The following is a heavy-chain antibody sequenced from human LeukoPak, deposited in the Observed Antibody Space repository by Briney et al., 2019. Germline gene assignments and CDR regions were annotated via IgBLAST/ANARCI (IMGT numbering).Heavy chain of an antibody. Sequence: ASVKVSCKVSGYTLTELSMHWVRQAPGKGLEWMGVFDPEDSETIYAQKFQGRVTMTEDTSTDTAYMELSSLRSEDTAVYYCTTGGVYGSGSWRFYYYYYMDVWRKGTTVTVSS. D-gene: IGHD3-10*01. CDR3: TTGGVYGSGSWRFYYYYYMDV. V-gene: IGHV1-24*01. J-gene: IGHJ6*03. CDR1: GYTLTELS. CDR2: FDPEDSET.